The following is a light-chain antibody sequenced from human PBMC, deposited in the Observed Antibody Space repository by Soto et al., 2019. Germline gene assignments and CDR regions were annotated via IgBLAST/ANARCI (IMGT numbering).Light chain of an antibody. Sequence: QSALTQPRSVSGSPGQSVTISCTGTSSDVGDYNYVSWYQQYPGKAPKLVIYDVSKRPSGVPDRFSGSKSGNTASLTISGLQAEDEADYYCSSFEGSYNFWVFGGGTELTVL. V-gene: IGLV2-11*01. J-gene: IGLJ3*02. CDR2: DVS. CDR1: SSDVGDYNY. CDR3: SSFEGSYNFWV.